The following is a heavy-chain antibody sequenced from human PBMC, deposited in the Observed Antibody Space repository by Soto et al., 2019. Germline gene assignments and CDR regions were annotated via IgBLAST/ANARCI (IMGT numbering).Heavy chain of an antibody. V-gene: IGHV5-51*01. J-gene: IGHJ6*02. D-gene: IGHD6-13*01. CDR1: GYSFTSYW. CDR2: IYPGDSDT. CDR3: ARAPLQHRLGIDV. Sequence: GESLKISCKGSGYSFTSYWIGWVRQMPGKGLEWMGIIYPGDSDTRYSPSFQGQVTISADKSISTAYLKWSSLKASDTAMYYCARAPLQHRLGIDVWGQGTTVTVSS.